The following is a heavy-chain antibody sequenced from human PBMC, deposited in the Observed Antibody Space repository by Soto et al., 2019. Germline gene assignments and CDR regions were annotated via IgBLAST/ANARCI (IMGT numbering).Heavy chain of an antibody. D-gene: IGHD3-10*01. CDR2: ISAYNGNT. V-gene: IGHV1-18*01. J-gene: IGHJ4*02. Sequence: ASVKVSCKASGYTFTSYGISWVRQAPGQGLEWMGWISAYNGNTNYAQKLQGRVTMTTDTSTSTAYMELRSLRSDDTAVYYCARDHQKFNMVRGVIFYWGQGTLVTVSS. CDR3: ARDHQKFNMVRGVIFY. CDR1: GYTFTSYG.